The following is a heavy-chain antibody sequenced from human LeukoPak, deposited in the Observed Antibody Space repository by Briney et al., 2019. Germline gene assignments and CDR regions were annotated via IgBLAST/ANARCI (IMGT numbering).Heavy chain of an antibody. CDR1: GFTFSSYA. D-gene: IGHD5-18*01. CDR2: ISYDGSNK. J-gene: IGHJ4*02. CDR3: AKDARKWIQLWTFDY. V-gene: IGHV3-30*04. Sequence: GGSLRLSCAASGFTFSSYAMHWVRQAPGKGLEWVAVISYDGSNKYYADSVKGRFTISRDNSKNTLYLQMNSLRAEDTAVYYCAKDARKWIQLWTFDYWGQGTLVTVSS.